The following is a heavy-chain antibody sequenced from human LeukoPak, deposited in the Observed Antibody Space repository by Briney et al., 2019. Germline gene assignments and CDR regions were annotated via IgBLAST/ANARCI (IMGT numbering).Heavy chain of an antibody. J-gene: IGHJ4*02. CDR2: INPNSGGT. V-gene: IGHV1-2*06. CDR3: ARDTYYYDSSGFAD. CDR1: GYTFTGYY. Sequence: ASVKVSCKASGYTFTGYYMHWVRRAPGQGLEWMGRINPNSGGTNYAQKFQGRVTMTRDTSISTAYMELSRLRSDDTAVYYCARDTYYYDSSGFADWGQGTLVTVSS. D-gene: IGHD3-22*01.